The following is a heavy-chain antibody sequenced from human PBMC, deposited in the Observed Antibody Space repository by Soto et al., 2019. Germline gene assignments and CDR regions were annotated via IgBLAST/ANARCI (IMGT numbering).Heavy chain of an antibody. CDR2: ISSSGSTI. V-gene: IGHV3-48*03. J-gene: IGHJ5*02. Sequence: GGSLRLSCAASVFTVSSDEMNWVRQAPGKGLEWVSYISSSGSTIYYADSVKGRFTISRDNAKNSLYLQMNSLRAEDTAVYYCARTRIAARPLDPWGQGTLVTVSS. D-gene: IGHD6-6*01. CDR1: VFTVSSDE. CDR3: ARTRIAARPLDP.